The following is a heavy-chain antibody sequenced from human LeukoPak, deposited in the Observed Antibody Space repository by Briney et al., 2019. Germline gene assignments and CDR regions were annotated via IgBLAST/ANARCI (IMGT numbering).Heavy chain of an antibody. D-gene: IGHD6-6*01. CDR2: IIPIFGTA. CDR1: GGTFSSYA. Sequence: ASVKVSCKASGGTFSSYAISWVRQAPGQGLEWMGGIIPIFGTANYAQKFQGRVTITADESTSTAYMELSSLRSEDTAVYYCARGAFDTSSSGVDYYYYMDVWGKGTTVTVSS. J-gene: IGHJ6*03. V-gene: IGHV1-69*13. CDR3: ARGAFDTSSSGVDYYYYMDV.